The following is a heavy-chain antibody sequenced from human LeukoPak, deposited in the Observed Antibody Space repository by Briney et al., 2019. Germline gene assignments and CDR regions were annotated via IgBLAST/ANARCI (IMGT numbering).Heavy chain of an antibody. CDR1: GDSLSCGNYG. V-gene: IGHV4-61*02. D-gene: IGHD7-27*01. Sequence: SQALSLTCTGSGDSLSCGNYGSPGIRQPAGMGLEWIVRIYTSGKTNSNPSLKSQVTISMYTSKNQFSLNLNSVTAADTAVYYCARDRAGDSFDIWGQGTMVTVSS. J-gene: IGHJ3*02. CDR3: ARDRAGDSFDI. CDR2: IYTSGKT.